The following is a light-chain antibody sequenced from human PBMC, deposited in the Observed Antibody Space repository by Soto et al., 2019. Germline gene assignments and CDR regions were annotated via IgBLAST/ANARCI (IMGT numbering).Light chain of an antibody. CDR2: LEGSGSY. CDR3: ETWDSNTHTV. V-gene: IGLV4-60*02. Sequence: QSVLTQSSSASASLGSSVKLTCTLSSGHSSYIIEWHPQQPGKAPRYLMKLEGSGSYNKGSGVPHRFSGSSAGADRYLTTSHLQFEEEADYYCETWDSNTHTVFGGGTKLTVL. CDR1: SGHSSYI. J-gene: IGLJ3*02.